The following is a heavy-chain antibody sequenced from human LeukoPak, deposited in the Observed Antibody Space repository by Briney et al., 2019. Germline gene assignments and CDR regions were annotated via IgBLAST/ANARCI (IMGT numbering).Heavy chain of an antibody. CDR1: GFTFSDYY. Sequence: GGSLRLSCAASGFTFSDYYMSWIRQAPGKGLEWVSYISSSGSTIYYADSVKGRFTISRDNAKNSLYLQMNSLRAEDTAVYYCAKEAAAGTSAFEVGDWGQGTLVTVSS. J-gene: IGHJ4*02. CDR2: ISSSGSTI. V-gene: IGHV3-11*01. D-gene: IGHD6-13*01. CDR3: AKEAAAGTSAFEVGD.